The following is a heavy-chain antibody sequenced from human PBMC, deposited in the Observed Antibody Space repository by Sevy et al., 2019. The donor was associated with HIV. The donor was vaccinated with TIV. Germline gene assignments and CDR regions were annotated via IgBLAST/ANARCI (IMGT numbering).Heavy chain of an antibody. Sequence: GGSLRLSCAASGFTFSKAWMSRVHQAPGKGLEWVGRIKSNTDGGTTDYAEPVKGRFTISRDDSKNTLYLQVNSLKTDDTAVYYCTTKKDFWSGYFYFDYWGQGTLVTVSS. CDR2: IKSNTDGGTT. V-gene: IGHV3-15*01. CDR3: TTKKDFWSGYFYFDY. J-gene: IGHJ4*02. D-gene: IGHD3-3*01. CDR1: GFTFSKAW.